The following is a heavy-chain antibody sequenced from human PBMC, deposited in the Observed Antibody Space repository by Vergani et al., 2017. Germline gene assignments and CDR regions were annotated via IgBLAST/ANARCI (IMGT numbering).Heavy chain of an antibody. CDR2: IYYSGST. CDR3: AKDWGQVLLWFGEFDLVFDY. CDR1: GGSISSYY. V-gene: IGHV4-59*01. D-gene: IGHD3-10*01. J-gene: IGHJ4*02. Sequence: QVQLQESGPGLVKPSETLSLTCTVSGGSISSYYWSWIRQPPGKGLEWIGYIYYSGSTNYNPSLKSRVTISVDTSKNQFSLKLSSVTAADTAVYYCAKDWGQVLLWFGEFDLVFDYWGQGTLVTVSS.